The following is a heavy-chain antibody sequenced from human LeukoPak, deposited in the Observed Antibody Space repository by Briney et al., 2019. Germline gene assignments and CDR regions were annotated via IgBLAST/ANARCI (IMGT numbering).Heavy chain of an antibody. J-gene: IGHJ4*02. Sequence: PSETLSLTCAVYGASFSGYYWSWIRQPPGKGLEWIGEINHSGSTNYNPSLMSRVTISVDTSKNQFSLKLSSVTAADTAVYYCARGGGYYRLYYFDYWGQGTLVTVSS. CDR1: GASFSGYY. V-gene: IGHV4-34*01. CDR3: ARGGGYYRLYYFDY. CDR2: INHSGST. D-gene: IGHD3-22*01.